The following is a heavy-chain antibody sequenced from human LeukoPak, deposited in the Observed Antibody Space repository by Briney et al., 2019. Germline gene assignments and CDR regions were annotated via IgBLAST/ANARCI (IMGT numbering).Heavy chain of an antibody. CDR2: ITSGGNT. J-gene: IGHJ4*02. Sequence: GGSLRLSCAASGFTFSSSAMTWVRQAPGQGLGWVSGITSGGNTYYADSVKGRFTVSRDNSKNTLFLQMNSLRAEDTALYYCAKSYDSSPAEYWGQGTLVTVSS. D-gene: IGHD3-22*01. CDR3: AKSYDSSPAEY. CDR1: GFTFSSSA. V-gene: IGHV3-23*01.